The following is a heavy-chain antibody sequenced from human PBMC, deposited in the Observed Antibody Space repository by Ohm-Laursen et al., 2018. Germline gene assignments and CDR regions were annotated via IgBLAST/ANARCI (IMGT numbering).Heavy chain of an antibody. D-gene: IGHD3-3*01. Sequence: PSQTLSLSCAVYGGSFSGYYWSWIRQPPGKGLEWIGEINHSGSTNYNPSLKSRVTISVDTSKNQFSLKLSCVTAADTAVYYCARGLVEYYDFWSGYYTPPPYGMDVWGQGTTVTVSS. CDR1: GGSFSGYY. J-gene: IGHJ6*02. CDR2: INHSGST. V-gene: IGHV4-34*01. CDR3: ARGLVEYYDFWSGYYTPPPYGMDV.